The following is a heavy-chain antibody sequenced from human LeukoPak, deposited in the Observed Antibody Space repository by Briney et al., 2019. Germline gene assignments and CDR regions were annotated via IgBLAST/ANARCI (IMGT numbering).Heavy chain of an antibody. CDR1: GFTFSSYE. CDR2: ITARADST. V-gene: IGHV3-23*01. J-gene: IGHJ3*02. Sequence: GGSLRLSCEASGFTFSSYEMNWVRQAPGKGLEWVSGITARADSTYYADSVKGRVTISRDNSKNTLFLQLNSLRAEDAAVYYCAKTYMWSIDAFHIWGQGTMVTVSS. CDR3: AKTYMWSIDAFHI. D-gene: IGHD2-8*02.